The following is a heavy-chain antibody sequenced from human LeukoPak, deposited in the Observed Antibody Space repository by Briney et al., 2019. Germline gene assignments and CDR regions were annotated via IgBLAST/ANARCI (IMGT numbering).Heavy chain of an antibody. V-gene: IGHV4-39*01. J-gene: IGHJ6*04. Sequence: PSETLSLTCTVSGGSISSSSYYWGWIRQPPGKGLEWIGSIYYSGSTYYNPSLKSRVTISVDTSKNQFSLKLSSVTAADTAVYYRARHGVLRNSGSYGMDVWGKGTTVTISS. CDR1: GGSISSSSYY. D-gene: IGHD1-26*01. CDR2: IYYSGST. CDR3: ARHGVLRNSGSYGMDV.